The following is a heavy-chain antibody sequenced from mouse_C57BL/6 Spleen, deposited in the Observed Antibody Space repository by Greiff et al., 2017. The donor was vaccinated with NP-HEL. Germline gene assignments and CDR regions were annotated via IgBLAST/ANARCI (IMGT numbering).Heavy chain of an antibody. J-gene: IGHJ4*01. D-gene: IGHD2-1*01. CDR1: GYTFTSYW. V-gene: IGHV1-59*01. Sequence: QVQLQQPGAELVRPGTSVKLSCKASGYTFTSYWMHWVKQRPGQGLEWIGVIDPSDSYTNYNQKFKGKATLTVDTSSSTAYMQLSSLTSEDSAVYYCARLGYGNEDYAMDYWGQGTSVTVSS. CDR3: ARLGYGNEDYAMDY. CDR2: IDPSDSYT.